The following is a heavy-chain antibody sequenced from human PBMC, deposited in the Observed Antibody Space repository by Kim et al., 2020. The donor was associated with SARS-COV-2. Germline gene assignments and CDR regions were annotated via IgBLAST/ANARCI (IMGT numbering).Heavy chain of an antibody. V-gene: IGHV3-23*01. D-gene: IGHD6-25*01. J-gene: IGHJ4*02. Sequence: GGSLRLSCAASGFTFSSYAMSWVRQAPGKGLEWVSAISGSGGSTYYADSVKGRFTISRDNSKNTLYLQMNSLRAEDTAVYYCAKGSSRRAAVEAPFDYWGQGTLVTVSS. CDR3: AKGSSRRAAVEAPFDY. CDR1: GFTFSSYA. CDR2: ISGSGGST.